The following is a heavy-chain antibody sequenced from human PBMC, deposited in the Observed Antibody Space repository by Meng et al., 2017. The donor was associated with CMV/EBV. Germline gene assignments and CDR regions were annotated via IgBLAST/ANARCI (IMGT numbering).Heavy chain of an antibody. CDR3: ARDGGSRGYYFDY. CDR2: ISSSSSYI. Sequence: EVQLVESGXXRVKPGGSLRLACAASGFTFSSYSMNWVRQAPGKGLEWVSSISSSSSYIYYADSVKGRFTISRDNAKNSLYLQMNSLRAEDTAVYYCARDGGSRGYYFDYWGQGTLVTVSS. J-gene: IGHJ4*02. V-gene: IGHV3-21*01. CDR1: GFTFSSYS. D-gene: IGHD1-26*01.